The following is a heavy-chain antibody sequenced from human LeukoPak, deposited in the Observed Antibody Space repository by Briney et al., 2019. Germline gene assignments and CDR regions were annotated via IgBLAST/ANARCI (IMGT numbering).Heavy chain of an antibody. D-gene: IGHD2-21*02. J-gene: IGHJ4*02. Sequence: GASVKVSCKASGGTFSSYAISWVRQAPGQGLEWMGGIIPIFCTANYAQKFQGRVTITTHESTSTAYMELRSLRSEDTAVYYCAGHIYCGGDCYPLFDYWGQGTLVTVSS. V-gene: IGHV1-69*05. CDR3: AGHIYCGGDCYPLFDY. CDR1: GGTFSSYA. CDR2: IIPIFCTA.